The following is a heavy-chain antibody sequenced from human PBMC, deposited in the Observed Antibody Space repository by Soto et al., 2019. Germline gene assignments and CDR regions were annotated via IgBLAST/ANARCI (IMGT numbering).Heavy chain of an antibody. CDR3: SRMYYYGSGSIDP. Sequence: SETLSLTCTVSGGSISSYYWSWIRQPPGKGLEWIGYIYYSGSTNYNPSLKSRVTISVDTSKNQFSLKLSSVTAADTGVYYCSRMYYYGSGSIDPWGQGSLVTVSA. V-gene: IGHV4-59*01. CDR2: IYYSGST. CDR1: GGSISSYY. D-gene: IGHD3-10*01. J-gene: IGHJ5*02.